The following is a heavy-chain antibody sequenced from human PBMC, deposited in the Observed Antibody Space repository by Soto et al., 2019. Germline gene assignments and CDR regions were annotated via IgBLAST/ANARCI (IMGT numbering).Heavy chain of an antibody. CDR1: GFTFSSSW. CDR2: IKEDGSEK. D-gene: IGHD5-18*01. V-gene: IGHV3-7*01. Sequence: EVQLVESGGGLVQPGGSLRLSCAASGFTFSSSWMNWVRQAPGKGLEWVAGIKEDGSEKYYVDIVKGRFTISRDNVENSLYLQMNSLRGEDSAVYFCARDRGYISYDYWGLGTLVTVSS. J-gene: IGHJ4*02. CDR3: ARDRGYISYDY.